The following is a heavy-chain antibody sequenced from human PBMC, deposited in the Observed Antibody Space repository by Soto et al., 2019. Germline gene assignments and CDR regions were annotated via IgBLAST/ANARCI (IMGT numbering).Heavy chain of an antibody. CDR3: ARQPTVTTTRQFFDS. V-gene: IGHV4-30-4*01. CDR1: GSSVSDEYH. CDR2: ISYTGTT. J-gene: IGHJ4*02. Sequence: SSETLSLTCTVSGSSVSDEYHWTWIRQSPAKGLEWIGYISYTGTTYYNPSLKSRVTISGDTSKNQFSLRMASVTAADTAVYYCARQPTVTTTRQFFDSWGQGSLVTVSS. D-gene: IGHD4-17*01.